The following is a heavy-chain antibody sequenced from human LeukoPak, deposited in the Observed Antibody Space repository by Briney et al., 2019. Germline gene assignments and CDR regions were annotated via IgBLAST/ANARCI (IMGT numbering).Heavy chain of an antibody. V-gene: IGHV4-39*01. CDR1: GGSISSSSYY. J-gene: IGHJ6*02. D-gene: IGHD2/OR15-2a*01. Sequence: SQTLSLTCTVSGGSISSSSYYWGWIRQPPGKGLEWIGSIYYSGSTYYNPSLKSRVTISVDTSKNQFSLKLSSVTAADTAVYYCARMFHAQGYYYYGMDVWGQGTTVTVSS. CDR3: ARMFHAQGYYYYGMDV. CDR2: IYYSGST.